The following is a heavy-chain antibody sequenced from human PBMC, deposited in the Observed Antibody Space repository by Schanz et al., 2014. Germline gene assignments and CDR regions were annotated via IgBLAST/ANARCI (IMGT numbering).Heavy chain of an antibody. D-gene: IGHD4-17*01. CDR2: VSSSSSYT. Sequence: EVKLLESGGTLVRPGGSLRLSCAASGITFSSYSMNWVRQAPGKGLEWVSYVSSSSSYTHYADSVKGRFTISRDNAKNTLYLQMNTLRAEDTAVYYCARKMKLGVYGGKGHDSLDIWGQGTMVNDSS. CDR1: GITFSSYS. V-gene: IGHV3-21*05. J-gene: IGHJ3*02. CDR3: ARKMKLGVYGGKGHDSLDI.